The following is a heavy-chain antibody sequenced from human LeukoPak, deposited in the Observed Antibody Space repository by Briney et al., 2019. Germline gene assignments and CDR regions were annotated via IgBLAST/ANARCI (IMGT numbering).Heavy chain of an antibody. CDR2: ISSSSGYI. V-gene: IGHV3-21*01. CDR3: ARDKKYYDILTGYNTNYYFDY. CDR1: GFTFSSYE. Sequence: GGSLRLSCAASGFTFSSYEMNWVRQAPGKGLEWVSSISSSSGYIYYADSVEGRFTISRDNAKNSLYLQMNSLRAEDTAVYYCARDKKYYDILTGYNTNYYFDYWGQGTLVTVSS. J-gene: IGHJ4*02. D-gene: IGHD3-9*01.